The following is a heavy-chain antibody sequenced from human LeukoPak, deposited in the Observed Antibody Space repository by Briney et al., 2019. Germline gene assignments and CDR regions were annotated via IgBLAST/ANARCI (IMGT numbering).Heavy chain of an antibody. V-gene: IGHV4-39*01. CDR2: IYYSGST. J-gene: IGHJ5*02. D-gene: IGHD6-13*01. CDR3: ARQRGAATGPDP. Sequence: SETLSLTCTVSGASIISSSYYWGWIRQPPGKGLEWIGSIYYSGSTYYNPSLKSRITISVDTSKNQFSLKLSSVTAADTAVYYCARQRGAATGPDPWGQGTLVTVSS. CDR1: GASIISSSYY.